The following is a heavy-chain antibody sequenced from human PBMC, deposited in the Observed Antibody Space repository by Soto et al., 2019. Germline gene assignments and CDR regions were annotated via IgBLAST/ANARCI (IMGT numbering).Heavy chain of an antibody. CDR1: GFTFSSYA. CDR3: AKGKLVAEYFQH. D-gene: IGHD6-6*01. V-gene: IGHV3-23*01. Sequence: GGSLRLSCAASGFTFSSYAMSWVRQAPGKGLEWVSAISGSGGSTYYADSVKGRFTISRDNSKDTLYLQMNSLRAEDTAVYYCAKGKLVAEYFQHWGQGTLVTVSS. CDR2: ISGSGGST. J-gene: IGHJ1*01.